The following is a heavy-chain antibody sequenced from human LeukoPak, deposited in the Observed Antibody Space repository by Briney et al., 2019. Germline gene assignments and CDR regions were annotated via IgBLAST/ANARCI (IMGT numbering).Heavy chain of an antibody. V-gene: IGHV1-2*02. CDR2: INPNSGGT. D-gene: IGHD1-1*01. J-gene: IGHJ4*02. CDR1: GYTFTGHY. CDR3: AERATSTFEY. Sequence: ASVKVSCKASGYTFTGHYMHWVRQAPGEGLEWMGWINPNSGGTNYAQKFRGRVTMTTDTAITTAYMELRGLESDDTAVYYCAERATSTFEYWGQGTLVTVSS.